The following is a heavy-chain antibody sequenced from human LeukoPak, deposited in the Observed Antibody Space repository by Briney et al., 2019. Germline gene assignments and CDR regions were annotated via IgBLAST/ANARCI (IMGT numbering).Heavy chain of an antibody. CDR2: ISASGSST. V-gene: IGHV3-23*01. D-gene: IGHD3-9*01. CDR3: AKSYYDILTSYMC. Sequence: SGGSLRLSCAASGFTFSSYAMNWVRQAPGKGLEWVSVISASGSSTYYADSVKGRFTISRDNSKNTLYLQMSSLRAEDTAVYYCAKSYYDILTSYMCWGQGTLVTVSS. J-gene: IGHJ4*02. CDR1: GFTFSSYA.